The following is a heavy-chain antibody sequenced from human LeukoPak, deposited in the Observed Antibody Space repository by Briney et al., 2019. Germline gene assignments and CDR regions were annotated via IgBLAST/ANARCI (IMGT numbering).Heavy chain of an antibody. Sequence: GESLKISCKGSGYSFTSYWIGWVRQMPGKRLEWMGIIYPGDSDTRYSPSFQGQVTISADKSITPAYLQWRSLKASDTAMYYCARRATSYEYFDLWGRGTLVTVSS. J-gene: IGHJ2*01. D-gene: IGHD2-15*01. CDR3: ARRATSYEYFDL. CDR1: GYSFTSYW. CDR2: IYPGDSDT. V-gene: IGHV5-51*01.